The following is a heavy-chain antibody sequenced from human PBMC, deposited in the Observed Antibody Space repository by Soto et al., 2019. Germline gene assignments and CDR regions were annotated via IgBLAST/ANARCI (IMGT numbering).Heavy chain of an antibody. CDR1: GGSISSSSYY. J-gene: IGHJ5*02. Sequence: PSETLSLTCTVSGGSISSSSYYWGWIRQPPGKGLEWIGSIYYSGSTYYNPSLKSRVTISVDTSKNQFSLKLSSATAADTAVYYCARPIAAAEPLHWFDPWGQGTLVTV. D-gene: IGHD6-13*01. CDR2: IYYSGST. V-gene: IGHV4-39*01. CDR3: ARPIAAAEPLHWFDP.